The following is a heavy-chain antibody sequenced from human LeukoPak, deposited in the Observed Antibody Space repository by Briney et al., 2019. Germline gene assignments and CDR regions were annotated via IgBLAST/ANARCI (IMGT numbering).Heavy chain of an antibody. V-gene: IGHV3-48*01. CDR1: GFTFSSYS. CDR3: ARVKYSNLDPPDY. D-gene: IGHD6-13*01. J-gene: IGHJ4*02. Sequence: GGSLRLSCAASGFTFSSYSMNWVRQAPGKGLEWVSYISSSSSTIYYADSVKGRFTISRDNAKNSLYLQMNSLRAEDTAVYYCARVKYSNLDPPDYWGQGTLVTVSS. CDR2: ISSSSSTI.